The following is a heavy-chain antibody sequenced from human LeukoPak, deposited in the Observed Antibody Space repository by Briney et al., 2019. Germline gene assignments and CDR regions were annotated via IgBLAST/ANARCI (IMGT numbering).Heavy chain of an antibody. J-gene: IGHJ3*02. V-gene: IGHV3-23*01. CDR2: VSGSGDRT. CDR1: GFAFSAFA. CDR3: AKGGAAMTDAPHGDVVTTTPDGFDI. Sequence: GGSLRLSCVASGFAFSAFAISWVRQAPGKGLEWVSAVSGSGDRTFYADSVRGRFTISRDNSKKTVFLQMDSLRAEDTAVYYCAKGGAAMTDAPHGDVVTTTPDGFDIWGQGTMVTVSS. D-gene: IGHD2-21*02.